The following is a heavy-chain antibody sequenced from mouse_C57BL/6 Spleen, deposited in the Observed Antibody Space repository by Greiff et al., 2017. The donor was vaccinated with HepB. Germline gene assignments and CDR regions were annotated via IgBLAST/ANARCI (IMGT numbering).Heavy chain of an antibody. V-gene: IGHV1-61*01. CDR2: IYPSDSET. Sequence: QVHVKQPGAELVRPGSSVKLSCKASGYTFTSYWMDWVKQRPGQGLEWIGNIYPSDSETHYNQKFKDKATLTVDKSSSTAYMQLSSLTSEDSAVYYCARGGYYGSSTFAYWGQGTLVTVSA. D-gene: IGHD1-1*01. CDR1: GYTFTSYW. J-gene: IGHJ3*01. CDR3: ARGGYYGSSTFAY.